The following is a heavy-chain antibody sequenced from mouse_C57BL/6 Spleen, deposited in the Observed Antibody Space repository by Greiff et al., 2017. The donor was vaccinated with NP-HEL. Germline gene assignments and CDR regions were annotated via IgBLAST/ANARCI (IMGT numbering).Heavy chain of an antibody. CDR3: ARNYYGRGLDY. D-gene: IGHD1-1*01. CDR1: GFTFSDYG. Sequence: EVKLVESGGGLVKPGGSLKLSCAASGFTFSDYGMHWVRQAPEKGLEWVAYISSGSSTIYYADTVKGRFTIARDNAKNTLFLQMTSLRSEDTAMYYCARNYYGRGLDYWGQGTTLTVSS. J-gene: IGHJ2*01. CDR2: ISSGSSTI. V-gene: IGHV5-17*01.